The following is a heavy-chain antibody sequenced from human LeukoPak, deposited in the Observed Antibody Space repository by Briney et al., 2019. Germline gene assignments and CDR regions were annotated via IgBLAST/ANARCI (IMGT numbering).Heavy chain of an antibody. Sequence: SETLSLTCAVYGGSFSGYYWSWIRQPPGKGLEWIGEINHSGSTNYNPSLKSRVTISVDTSKNQFSLKLSSVTAADTAVYYCARDAGHGLRFLEWSRAPDYWGQGTLVTVSS. CDR1: GGSFSGYY. V-gene: IGHV4-34*01. CDR3: ARDAGHGLRFLEWSRAPDY. D-gene: IGHD3-3*01. CDR2: INHSGST. J-gene: IGHJ4*02.